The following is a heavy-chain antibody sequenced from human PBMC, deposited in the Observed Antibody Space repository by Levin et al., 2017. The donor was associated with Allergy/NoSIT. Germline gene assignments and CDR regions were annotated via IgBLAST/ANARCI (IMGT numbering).Heavy chain of an antibody. J-gene: IGHJ4*02. CDR1: GFTFSSYG. CDR2: ISYDGSNK. Sequence: GESLKISCAASGFTFSSYGMHWVRQAPGKGLEWVAVISYDGSNKYYADSVKGRFTISRDNSKNTLYLQMNSLRAEDTAVYYCAKDRPRLRLGELCDYWGQGTLVTVSS. D-gene: IGHD3-16*01. CDR3: AKDRPRLRLGELCDY. V-gene: IGHV3-30*18.